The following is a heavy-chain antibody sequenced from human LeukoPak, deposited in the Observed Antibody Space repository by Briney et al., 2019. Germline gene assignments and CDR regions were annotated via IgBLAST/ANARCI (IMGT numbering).Heavy chain of an antibody. Sequence: SETLSLTCTVSGGSITSYYWSWIRQPPGKGLEWIGYIYYSGSTNYNPSLKSRVTISVDTSKNQFSLKLSSVTAAETAVYYCARGGRYRYGYNEYHSYMDIWGKGTTVTVSS. D-gene: IGHD5-24*01. CDR2: IYYSGST. V-gene: IGHV4-59*01. CDR1: GGSITSYY. CDR3: ARGGRYRYGYNEYHSYMDI. J-gene: IGHJ6*03.